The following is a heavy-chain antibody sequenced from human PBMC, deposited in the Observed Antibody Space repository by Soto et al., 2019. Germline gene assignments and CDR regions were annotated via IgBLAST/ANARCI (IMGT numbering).Heavy chain of an antibody. Sequence: SVKVSCKASGGTFSSYAISWVRQAPGQGLEWMGGIIPIFGTANYAQKFQGRVTITADESTSTAYMELSSLRSEDTAVYYCARDRGRRTSNIAVAGYGMDVWGQGTTVTVSS. CDR1: GGTFSSYA. CDR3: ARDRGRRTSNIAVAGYGMDV. J-gene: IGHJ6*02. D-gene: IGHD6-19*01. CDR2: IIPIFGTA. V-gene: IGHV1-69*13.